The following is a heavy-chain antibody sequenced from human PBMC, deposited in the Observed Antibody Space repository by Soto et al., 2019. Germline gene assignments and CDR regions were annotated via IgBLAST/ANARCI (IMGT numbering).Heavy chain of an antibody. CDR2: IYYTGST. CDR3: ARAPRGNYGYPSYFDY. J-gene: IGHJ4*02. D-gene: IGHD3-10*01. CDR1: GGSISSGGYY. Sequence: SETLSLTCTVSGGSISSGGYYWSWIRQHPGKGLEWIGSIYYTGSTNYNPSLKSRVTISVDTSKNQFSLKLSSVTAADTAVYYCARAPRGNYGYPSYFDYWGQGTLVTVSS. V-gene: IGHV4-61*08.